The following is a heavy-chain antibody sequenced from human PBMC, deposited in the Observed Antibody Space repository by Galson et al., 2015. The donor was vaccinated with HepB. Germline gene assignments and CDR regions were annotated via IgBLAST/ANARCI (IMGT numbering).Heavy chain of an antibody. CDR1: GFTFSRSA. V-gene: IGHV3-30*04. J-gene: IGHJ4*02. CDR3: ARADTDY. Sequence: SLRLSCAASGFTFSRSAMHWVRHAPGKELEWVALISHDEGNDYYADSVKGRFTISRDNSKNTLFLQMNSLRADDTAIYYCARADTDYWGQGTLVTVSS. D-gene: IGHD2-2*02. CDR2: ISHDEGND.